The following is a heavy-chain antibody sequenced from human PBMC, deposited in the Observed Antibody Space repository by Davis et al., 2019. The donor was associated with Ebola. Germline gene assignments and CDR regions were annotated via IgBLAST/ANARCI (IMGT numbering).Heavy chain of an antibody. CDR3: SRHDGFGTGRSVGGFDP. D-gene: IGHD1-14*01. CDR2: IYPGDSDT. V-gene: IGHV5-51*01. J-gene: IGHJ5*02. Sequence: GESLKISCKGSGYSFTSYWIGWVRQMPGKGLEWMGIIYPGDSDTRYSPSFQGQVSISADKSINTAYLQWHSLKVSDSAIYYWSRHDGFGTGRSVGGFDPWGQGTLITVSS. CDR1: GYSFTSYW.